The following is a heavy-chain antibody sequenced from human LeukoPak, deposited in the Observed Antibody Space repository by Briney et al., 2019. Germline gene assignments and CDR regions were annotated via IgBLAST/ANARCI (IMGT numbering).Heavy chain of an antibody. CDR2: INPISGAT. D-gene: IGHD3-16*02. J-gene: IGHJ4*01. CDR1: GYTFTRYY. CDR3: ARLPYRDRVAQDY. V-gene: IGHV1-46*01. Sequence: ASVCLPRETCGYTFTRYYIQWVRQAPGHGLEGMGIINPISGATDFAQKFQGRPTMTRDTSRSTAYMELSSLRSENTAMYNCARLPYRDRVAQDYWG.